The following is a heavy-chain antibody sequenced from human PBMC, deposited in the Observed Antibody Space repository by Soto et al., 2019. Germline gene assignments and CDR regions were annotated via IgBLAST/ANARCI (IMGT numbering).Heavy chain of an antibody. J-gene: IGHJ3*02. CDR2: INHSGST. D-gene: IGHD3-16*02. CDR3: ARRDYIWGSYRI. V-gene: IGHV4-34*01. CDR1: GGSFSGYY. Sequence: SETLSLTCAVYGGSFSGYYWSWIRQPPGKGLEWIGEINHSGSTNYNPSLKSRVTISVDTSKNQFSLKLGSVTAADTAVYYCARRDYIWGSYRIWGQGTMVTVSS.